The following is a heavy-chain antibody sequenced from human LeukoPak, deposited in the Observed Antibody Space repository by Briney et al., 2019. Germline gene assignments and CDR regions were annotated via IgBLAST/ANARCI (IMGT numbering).Heavy chain of an antibody. V-gene: IGHV4-38-2*02. Sequence: PSETLSLTCTVSGYSISSGYYWGWIRQPPGKGLEWIGSIYHSGSTYYNPSLKSRVTISVDTSKNQFSLKPSSVTAADTAVYYCARDLQQWLVTTYYYYMDVWGKGTTVTVSS. CDR3: ARDLQQWLVTTYYYYMDV. J-gene: IGHJ6*03. CDR1: GYSISSGYY. CDR2: IYHSGST. D-gene: IGHD6-19*01.